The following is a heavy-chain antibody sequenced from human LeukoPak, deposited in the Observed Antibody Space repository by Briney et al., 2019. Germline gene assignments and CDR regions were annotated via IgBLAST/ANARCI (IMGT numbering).Heavy chain of an antibody. CDR3: ARAPGSGYAFDS. J-gene: IGHJ4*02. CDR1: GYTFTGYY. V-gene: IGHV1-2*02. D-gene: IGHD5-12*01. CDR2: INSDSGGT. Sequence: ASVKVSCTASGYTFTGYYIHWVRQAPGQGLEWMGWINSDSGGTKSAQKFQGRVTMTRDTSINTAYMELSRLASDDTAVYYCARAPGSGYAFDSWGQGTQVTVSS.